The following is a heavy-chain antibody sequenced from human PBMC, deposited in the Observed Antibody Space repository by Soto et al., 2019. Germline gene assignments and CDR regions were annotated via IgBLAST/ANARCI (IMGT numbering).Heavy chain of an antibody. J-gene: IGHJ3*02. Sequence: GGSLRLSCAASGFTFSNAWMSWVRQAPGKGLEWVGRIKSKTDGGTTDYAAPVKGRFTIPRDDSKNTLYLQMNSLKTEDTAVYYCTTDFVDTAAGAFDIWGQGTMVTVSS. CDR3: TTDFVDTAAGAFDI. V-gene: IGHV3-15*01. D-gene: IGHD5-18*01. CDR1: GFTFSNAW. CDR2: IKSKTDGGTT.